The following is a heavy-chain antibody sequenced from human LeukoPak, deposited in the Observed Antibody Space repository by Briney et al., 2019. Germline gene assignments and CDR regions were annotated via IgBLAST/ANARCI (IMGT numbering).Heavy chain of an antibody. CDR3: ARGSNYYYDVTADYPRY. V-gene: IGHV1-46*01. Sequence: GASVKLSCTTSGYTFTTYYIHWVRQAPGQGLEWLGIINPSGGTTTYAQKFQGRVTMTRDTSTSTVYMELNTLRSEDTAVYYCARGSNYYYDVTADYPRYWGQGTLVTVSS. CDR2: INPSGGTT. CDR1: GYTFTTYY. J-gene: IGHJ4*02. D-gene: IGHD3-22*01.